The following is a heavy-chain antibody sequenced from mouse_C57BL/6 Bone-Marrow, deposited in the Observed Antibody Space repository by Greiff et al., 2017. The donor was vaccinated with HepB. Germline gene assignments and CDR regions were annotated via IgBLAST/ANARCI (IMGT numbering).Heavy chain of an antibody. V-gene: IGHV5-4*01. J-gene: IGHJ2*01. CDR2: ISDGGSYT. CDR1: GFTFSSYA. Sequence: EVQLVESGGGLVKPGGSLKLSCAASGFTFSSYAMSWVRQTPEKRLEWVATISDGGSYTYYPDNVKGRFTISRDNAKNNLYLQMSHLKSDDTAMYYCARGYSSGYFDYWGQGTTLTVSS. D-gene: IGHD3-2*02. CDR3: ARGYSSGYFDY.